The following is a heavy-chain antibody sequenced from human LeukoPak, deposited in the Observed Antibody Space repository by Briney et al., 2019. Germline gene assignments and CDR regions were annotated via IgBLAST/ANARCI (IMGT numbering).Heavy chain of an antibody. V-gene: IGHV4-39*01. J-gene: IGHJ4*02. D-gene: IGHD4-17*01. Sequence: SETLSLTCTVSGGSISSSSYYWGWIRQPPGKGLEWIGSIYYSGSTYYNPSLKSRVTISVDTSKNSLYLQMNSLRAEDTAVYYCVVSYGDYGEGTFDYWGQGTLVTVSS. CDR3: VVSYGDYGEGTFDY. CDR2: IYYSGST. CDR1: GGSISSSSYY.